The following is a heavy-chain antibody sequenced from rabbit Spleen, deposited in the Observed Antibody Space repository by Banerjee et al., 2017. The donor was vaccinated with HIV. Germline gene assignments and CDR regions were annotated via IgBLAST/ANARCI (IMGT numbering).Heavy chain of an antibody. Sequence: QSLEESGGDLVKPGASLTLTCTASGFSFSSSDYICWVRQAPGKGLEWIACINAITGKAVYANWAKGRSTFSKTSSTTVTLQVTRLTAADTATYFCARDTSSSFSSYGMDLWGPGTLVTVS. D-gene: IGHD1-1*01. CDR2: INAITGKA. CDR3: ARDTSSSFSSYGMDL. CDR1: GFSFSSSDY. V-gene: IGHV1S40*01. J-gene: IGHJ6*01.